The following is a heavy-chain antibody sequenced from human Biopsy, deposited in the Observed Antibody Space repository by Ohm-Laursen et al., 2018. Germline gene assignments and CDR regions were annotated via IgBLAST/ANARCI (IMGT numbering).Heavy chain of an antibody. D-gene: IGHD1-14*01. CDR3: ARGRSHLLPDHDWFDP. CDR1: GFSLSNYT. Sequence: SLRLSCAASGFSLSNYTINWVCQAPGKGLEWVSSISRSTSHILYAETLKGRFTSSRDNAKNSVYLQMNGLRVEDTAVYYFARGRSHLLPDHDWFDPWGQGTLVTVSS. J-gene: IGHJ5*02. V-gene: IGHV3-21*06. CDR2: ISRSTSHI.